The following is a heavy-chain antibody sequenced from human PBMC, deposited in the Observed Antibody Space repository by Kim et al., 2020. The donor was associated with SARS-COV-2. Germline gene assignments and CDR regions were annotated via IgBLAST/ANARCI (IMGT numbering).Heavy chain of an antibody. CDR2: ISYDGSNK. Sequence: GGSLRLSCAASGFTFISYGMHWVRQAPGKGLEWVAVISYDGSNKYYADSVKGRFTISRDNSKNTLYLQMNSLRAEDTAVYYCAKEGDYSNYFSAYYYYYYGMDVWGQGTTVTVSS. D-gene: IGHD4-4*01. J-gene: IGHJ6*02. CDR1: GFTFISYG. V-gene: IGHV3-30*18. CDR3: AKEGDYSNYFSAYYYYYYGMDV.